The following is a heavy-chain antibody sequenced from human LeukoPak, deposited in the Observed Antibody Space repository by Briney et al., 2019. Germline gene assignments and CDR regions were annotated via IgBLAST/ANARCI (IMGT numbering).Heavy chain of an antibody. CDR3: ATLTDTNWFDP. J-gene: IGHJ5*02. CDR2: ISSRSTYI. V-gene: IGHV3-21*01. CDR1: GFTFSNYN. Sequence: GGSLRLSCAASGFTFSNYNMNWVRQAPGKGLEWVSSISSRSTYIYYADSVKGRFTISRDNAKNALYLQMNSLRADDTAVYYCATLTDTNWFDPWGQGTLVTVSS.